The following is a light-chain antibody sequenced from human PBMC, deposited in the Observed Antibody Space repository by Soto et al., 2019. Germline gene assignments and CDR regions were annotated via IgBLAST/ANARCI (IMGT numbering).Light chain of an antibody. CDR3: SSYTRNSTLV. Sequence: QSVLTQPASVSGSPGQSITISCTGTSSDVGGYNYVSWYQQHPGKAPKFMSYEVSNRASGVSNRFSGSKSGNTASLTISGLQAEDEADYYCSSYTRNSTLVFGGGTKL. CDR2: EVS. J-gene: IGLJ2*01. V-gene: IGLV2-14*01. CDR1: SSDVGGYNY.